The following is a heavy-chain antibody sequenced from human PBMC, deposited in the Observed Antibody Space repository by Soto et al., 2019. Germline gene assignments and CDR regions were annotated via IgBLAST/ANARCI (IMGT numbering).Heavy chain of an antibody. CDR3: ARHWGDILTGYYPCFDY. CDR2: ISSSSSTI. J-gene: IGHJ4*02. CDR1: GFTFSSYS. D-gene: IGHD3-9*01. V-gene: IGHV3-48*02. Sequence: GGSLRLSCAASGFTFSSYSMNWVRQAPGKGLEWVSYISSSSSTIYYADSVKGRFTISRDNAKNSLYLQMNSLRDEDTAVYYCARHWGDILTGYYPCFDYWGQGTLVTVSS.